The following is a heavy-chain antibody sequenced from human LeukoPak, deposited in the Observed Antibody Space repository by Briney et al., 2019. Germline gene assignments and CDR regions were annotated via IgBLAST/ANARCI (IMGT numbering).Heavy chain of an antibody. CDR2: INGDGSAI. CDR3: ARGRPHGNDY. D-gene: IGHD4-23*01. V-gene: IGHV3-74*01. Sequence: GGSLRLSCAASGFTLTDYWVHWVRQVPGKGLVWVARINGDGSAISYADSVKGRFSISRDNAKNTLYLQMNSLRVEDTAVYYCARGRPHGNDYWGQGTLVTVSS. J-gene: IGHJ4*02. CDR1: GFTLTDYW.